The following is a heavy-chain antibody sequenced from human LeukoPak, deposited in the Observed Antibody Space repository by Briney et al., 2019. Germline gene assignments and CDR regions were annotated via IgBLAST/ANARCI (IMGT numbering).Heavy chain of an antibody. D-gene: IGHD2-21*02. CDR3: ARLNGDFDEVAFDY. V-gene: IGHV5-51*01. Sequence: GESLKISCKGSGYSFTNYWIDWVRQLPGKGLEWMGIIYPGDSDTRYSPSFQGQVTISADKSITTAYLQWSSLKASDTAMYYCARLNGDFDEVAFDYWGQGTLVTVSS. J-gene: IGHJ4*02. CDR2: IYPGDSDT. CDR1: GYSFTNYW.